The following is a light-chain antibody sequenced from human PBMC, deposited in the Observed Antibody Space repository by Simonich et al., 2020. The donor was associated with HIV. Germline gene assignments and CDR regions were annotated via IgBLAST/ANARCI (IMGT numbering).Light chain of an antibody. Sequence: DIQMTQSPSSVSASVGDRVTVTCRASQGISSWLAWYQQKPGKAPKLLIYAASSLQSGVPSRNSGSGSGTDFTLTISSLQPEDFATYYCLQDYNYPRTFGQGTKVEIK. V-gene: IGKV1-12*01. CDR2: AAS. J-gene: IGKJ1*01. CDR1: QGISSW. CDR3: LQDYNYPRT.